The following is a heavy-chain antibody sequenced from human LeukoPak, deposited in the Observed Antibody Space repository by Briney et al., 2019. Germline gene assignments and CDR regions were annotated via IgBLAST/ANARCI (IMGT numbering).Heavy chain of an antibody. Sequence: ASVKVFCKASDYTFTNYAINWVRQAPGQGLEWMGWVSGYNGNTNYAQKVQDRVTMTTDTSTSTAYMEVRSLRFDDTAVYYCARSPPPYNVLTGFSYHYYQYIDVWGNGTTVTVSS. CDR1: DYTFTNYA. CDR3: ARSPPPYNVLTGFSYHYYQYIDV. CDR2: VSGYNGNT. J-gene: IGHJ6*03. V-gene: IGHV1-18*01. D-gene: IGHD3-9*01.